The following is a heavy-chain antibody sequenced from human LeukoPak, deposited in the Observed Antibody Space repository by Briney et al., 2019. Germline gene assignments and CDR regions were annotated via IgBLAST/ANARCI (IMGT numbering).Heavy chain of an antibody. Sequence: GGSLRLSCATSGFTFSDYYMSWIRQAPGKGLEWVSYISSSGSTIYYADSVKGRFTISRDNAKNSLYLQMNSLRAEDTAVYYCARIRDPTSVNDYWGQGTLVTVSS. V-gene: IGHV3-11*01. CDR3: ARIRDPTSVNDY. CDR1: GFTFSDYY. D-gene: IGHD5-24*01. J-gene: IGHJ4*02. CDR2: ISSSGSTI.